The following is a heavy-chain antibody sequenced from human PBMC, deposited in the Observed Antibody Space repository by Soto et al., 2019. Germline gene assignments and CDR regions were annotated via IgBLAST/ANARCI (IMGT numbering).Heavy chain of an antibody. V-gene: IGHV3-53*01. CDR1: GLTVSNNY. Sequence: EVQLVESGGGLIQPGGSLQLSCAASGLTVSNNYMSWVRQAPGKGLEWVSVIYNDGKTYYADSVKGRFTISRDTSKNTLHLQMDSLRDEDTAVYYCVRPLPSGQNYGMDVWGQVTTVTVSS. J-gene: IGHJ6*02. CDR3: VRPLPSGQNYGMDV. D-gene: IGHD3-10*01. CDR2: IYNDGKT.